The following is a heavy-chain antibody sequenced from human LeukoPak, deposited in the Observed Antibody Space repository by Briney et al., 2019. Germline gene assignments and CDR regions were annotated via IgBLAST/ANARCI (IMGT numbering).Heavy chain of an antibody. CDR1: GFTFSSYA. Sequence: PGGSLRLSCAASGFTFSSYAMSWVRQAPGKGLEWVSAISGSGGSTYYAGSVKGRFTISRDNSKNTLYLQMNSLRAEDTAVYYCAKGSGYGDYPWFGPWGQRTLVTVSS. V-gene: IGHV3-23*01. J-gene: IGHJ5*02. CDR3: AKGSGYGDYPWFGP. CDR2: ISGSGGST. D-gene: IGHD4-17*01.